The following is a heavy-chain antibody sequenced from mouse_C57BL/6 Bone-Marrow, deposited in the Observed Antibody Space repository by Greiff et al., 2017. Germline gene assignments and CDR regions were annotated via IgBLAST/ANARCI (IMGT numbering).Heavy chain of an antibody. Sequence: QVQLKESGAELARPGASVKLSCKASGYTFTSYGISWVKQRTGQGLEWIGEIYPRRGNTYSNEKFKGKATLTADKSSSTAYMELRSLTSEDSAVYFGARSLLLFAYWGQGTLVTVSA. J-gene: IGHJ3*01. CDR1: GYTFTSYG. D-gene: IGHD1-1*01. V-gene: IGHV1-81*01. CDR3: ARSLLLFAY. CDR2: IYPRRGNT.